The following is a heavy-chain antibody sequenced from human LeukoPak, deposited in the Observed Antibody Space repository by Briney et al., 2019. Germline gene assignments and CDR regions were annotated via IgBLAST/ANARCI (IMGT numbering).Heavy chain of an antibody. CDR1: GGSISSYY. V-gene: IGHV4-4*09. CDR2: IYTSGST. Sequence: PSETLSLTCTVSGGSISSYYWSWLRQPPGKGLEWIGYIYTSGSTNYNPSLKSRVTISVDTSKNQFSLKLSSVTAADTAVYYRARLRVDYYYYYMDVWGKGTTVTVSS. CDR3: ARLRVDYYYYYMDV. J-gene: IGHJ6*03.